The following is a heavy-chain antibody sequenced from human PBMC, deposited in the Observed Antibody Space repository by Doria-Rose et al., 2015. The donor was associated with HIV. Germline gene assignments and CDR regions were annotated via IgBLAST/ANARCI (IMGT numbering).Heavy chain of an antibody. CDR2: IFSDHER. V-gene: IGHV2-26*01. CDR1: GVSLSSPGMG. J-gene: IGHJ4*02. CDR3: ARIKSSRWYHKYYFDF. D-gene: IGHD6-13*01. Sequence: QITLKESGPVLVKPTETLTLTCTVSGVSLSSPGMGVSWIRQPPGEALEWLANIFSDHERSYNTSLKSRLTISRGTSKSQVVLTMTDMDPVDTATYYCARIKSSRWYHKYYFDFWGQGTLVIVSA.